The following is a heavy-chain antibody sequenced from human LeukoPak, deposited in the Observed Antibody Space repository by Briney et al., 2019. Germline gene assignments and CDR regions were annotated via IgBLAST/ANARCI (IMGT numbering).Heavy chain of an antibody. V-gene: IGHV3-30*02. J-gene: IGHJ4*02. CDR2: IRYDGSNK. CDR3: AKDQRKPRITIFGVVSETFDY. CDR1: GFTFSSYG. D-gene: IGHD3-3*01. Sequence: GGSLRLSCAASGFTFSSYGMHWVRQAPGKGLEWVAFIRYDGSNKYYADSVKGRFTISRDNSKNTLYLQMNSLRAEGTAVYYCAKDQRKPRITIFGVVSETFDYWGQGTLVTVSS.